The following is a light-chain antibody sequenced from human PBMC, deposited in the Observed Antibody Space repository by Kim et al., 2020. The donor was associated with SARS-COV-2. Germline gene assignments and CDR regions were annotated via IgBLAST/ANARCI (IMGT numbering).Light chain of an antibody. J-gene: IGLJ3*02. CDR2: SNN. CDR3: AAWDDSLNGWV. V-gene: IGLV1-44*01. Sequence: GQRGTISCSGSSSNIGRNTVNWYQQLPGTAPKLLIYSNNQRPSGVPDRFSGSKSGTSASLAISGLQSEDEADYYCAAWDDSLNGWVFGGGTQLTVL. CDR1: SSNIGRNT.